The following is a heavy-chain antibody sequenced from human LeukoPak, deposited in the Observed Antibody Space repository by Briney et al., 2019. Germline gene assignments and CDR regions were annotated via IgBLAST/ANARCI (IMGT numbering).Heavy chain of an antibody. D-gene: IGHD2-2*01. CDR3: ARHLVEVPGCFDP. V-gene: IGHV5-51*01. CDR2: IYPGDSGT. J-gene: IGHJ5*02. CDR1: GYSFTSYW. Sequence: GESLKISCKGSGYSFTSYWIGWVRQMPGKGLEWMGIIYPGDSGTRYSLSFQGQVTISADKSISTAYLQWSSLKASDTAMYYCARHLVEVPGCFDPWGQGILVTVSS.